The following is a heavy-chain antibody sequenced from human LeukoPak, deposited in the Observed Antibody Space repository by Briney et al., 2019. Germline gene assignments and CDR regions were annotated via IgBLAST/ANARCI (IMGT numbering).Heavy chain of an antibody. J-gene: IGHJ5*02. CDR2: INTNTGNP. CDR1: GYTFNNYA. V-gene: IGHV7-4-1*02. D-gene: IGHD2-21*02. CDR3: ARDRAYCGGDCYPSRFDP. Sequence: GASVKVSCKASGYTFNNYAMNWVRQAPGQGLEWMGWINTNTGNPTYAQGFTGRFVFSLDTSVSTAYLQISSLKAEDTAVCYCARDRAYCGGDCYPSRFDPWGQGTLVTVSS.